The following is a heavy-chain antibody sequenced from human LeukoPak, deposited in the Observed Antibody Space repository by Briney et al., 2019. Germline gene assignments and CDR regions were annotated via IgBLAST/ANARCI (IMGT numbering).Heavy chain of an antibody. CDR3: ARQGYYYDSSGYYAFDY. CDR1: GYSISSGYY. J-gene: IGHJ4*02. V-gene: IGHV4-38-2*02. CDR2: IYHSGST. D-gene: IGHD3-22*01. Sequence: SETLSLTCTVSGYSISSGYYWGWIRQPPGKGLEWIGSIYHSGSTNYNPSLKSRVTISVDTSKNQFSLKLSSVTAADTAVYYCARQGYYYDSSGYYAFDYWGQGTLVTVSS.